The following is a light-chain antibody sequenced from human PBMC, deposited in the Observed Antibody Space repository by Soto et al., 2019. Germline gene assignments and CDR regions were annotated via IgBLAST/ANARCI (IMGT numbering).Light chain of an antibody. CDR2: DAS. J-gene: IGKJ4*01. V-gene: IGKV3-15*01. CDR3: QQYNDWPTIT. CDR1: QSISSK. Sequence: EIVMTQSPATRSVSPGERATLSCRASQSISSKLAWYQQKPGQAPRLVILDASTRATGIPDRFTGRGCGTEFTLTISSLQSEDSAVYFCQQYNDWPTITFGGGTKVDIK.